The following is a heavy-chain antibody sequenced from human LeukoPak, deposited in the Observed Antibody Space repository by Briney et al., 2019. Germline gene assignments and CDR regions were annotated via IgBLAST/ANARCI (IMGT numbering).Heavy chain of an antibody. CDR2: ISSSSSYI. Sequence: GGSLRLSCAASGFTFSSYSMNWVRQAPGKGLEGVSCISSSSSYIYYADSVKGRFTISRDNARNSLYLLMNSLRAEDKAVYYCARGRGVYDYVWGSYRQPFDYWGQGTLVTVSS. CDR1: GFTFSSYS. CDR3: ARGRGVYDYVWGSYRQPFDY. J-gene: IGHJ4*02. V-gene: IGHV3-21*01. D-gene: IGHD3-16*02.